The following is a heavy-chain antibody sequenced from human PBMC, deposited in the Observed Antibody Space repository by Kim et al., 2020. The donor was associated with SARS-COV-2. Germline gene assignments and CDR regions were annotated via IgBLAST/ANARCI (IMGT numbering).Heavy chain of an antibody. J-gene: IGHJ6*02. CDR3: ARVRYDSYYGMDV. Sequence: SVKVSCKASGGTFSSYAISWVRQAPGQGLEWMGRIIPILGIANYAQKFQGRVTITADKSTSTAYMELSSLRSEDTAVYYCARVRYDSYYGMDVWGQGTTVTVSS. D-gene: IGHD3-3*01. CDR2: IIPILGIA. V-gene: IGHV1-69*04. CDR1: GGTFSSYA.